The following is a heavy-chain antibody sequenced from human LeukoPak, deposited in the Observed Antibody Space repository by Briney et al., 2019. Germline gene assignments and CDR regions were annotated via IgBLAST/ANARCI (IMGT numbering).Heavy chain of an antibody. J-gene: IGHJ5*02. Sequence: GGSLRLSCTASGFTFGDYAMSWVRQAPGKGLEWVGFIRSKAYGGTTEYAASVKGRFTISRDDSKSIAYLQMNSLRAEDTAVYYCAKTTRLTTVTSRSWFDPWGQGTLVTVSS. V-gene: IGHV3-49*04. CDR2: IRSKAYGGTT. D-gene: IGHD4-11*01. CDR1: GFTFGDYA. CDR3: AKTTRLTTVTSRSWFDP.